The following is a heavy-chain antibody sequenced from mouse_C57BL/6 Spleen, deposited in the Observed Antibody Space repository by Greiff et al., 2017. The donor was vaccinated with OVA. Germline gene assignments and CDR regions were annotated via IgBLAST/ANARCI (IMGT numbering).Heavy chain of an antibody. Sequence: QVQLKESGAELVRPGASVTLSCKASGYTFTDYEMHWVKQTPVHGLEWIGAIDPETGGTAYHQKFKGKAILTADKSSSTAYMELRSLTSEDSAVYYCTRFPDYWGQGTTLTVSA. CDR2: IDPETGGT. CDR1: GYTFTDYE. V-gene: IGHV1-15*01. CDR3: TRFPDY. J-gene: IGHJ2*01.